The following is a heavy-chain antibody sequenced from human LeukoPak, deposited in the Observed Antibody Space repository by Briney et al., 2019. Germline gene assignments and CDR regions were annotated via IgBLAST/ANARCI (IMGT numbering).Heavy chain of an antibody. J-gene: IGHJ5*02. D-gene: IGHD3-3*01. V-gene: IGHV4-39*07. CDR1: GGSISSSSYY. CDR3: ARDSITIFGRFGDNWFDP. CDR2: IYYSGST. Sequence: SETLLLTCTVSGGSISSSSYYWGWIRQPPGKGLEWIGSIYYSGSTYYNPSLKSRVTISVDTSKNQFSLKLSSVTAADTAVYYCARDSITIFGRFGDNWFDPWGQGTLVTVSS.